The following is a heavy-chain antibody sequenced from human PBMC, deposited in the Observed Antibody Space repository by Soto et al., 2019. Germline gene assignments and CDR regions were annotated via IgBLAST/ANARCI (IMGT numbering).Heavy chain of an antibody. CDR1: GFSFSSYD. CDR2: ITTTGDT. J-gene: IGHJ3*02. CDR3: AKFERDAFDI. Sequence: ETLSLSCAASGFSFSSYDVHWVRQAPGKGLEWVSVITTTGDTYYAASVKGRFTISRENAENSLYLQMNSLRSEDTAVYYCAKFERDAFDIWGQGTIVTVSS. V-gene: IGHV3-13*01. D-gene: IGHD1-1*01.